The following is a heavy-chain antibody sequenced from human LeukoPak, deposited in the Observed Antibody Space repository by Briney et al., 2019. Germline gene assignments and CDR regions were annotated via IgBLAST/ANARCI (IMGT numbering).Heavy chain of an antibody. V-gene: IGHV3-53*01. CDR2: IYSGGST. Sequence: PGGSLRLSCAASGFTFSSYAMSWVRQAPGKGLEWVSVIYSGGSTYYADSVKGRFTISRDNSKNTLYLQMNSLRAEDTAVYYCARGIGYCSGGSCYGYWGQGTLVTVSS. CDR1: GFTFSSYA. CDR3: ARGIGYCSGGSCYGY. J-gene: IGHJ4*02. D-gene: IGHD2-15*01.